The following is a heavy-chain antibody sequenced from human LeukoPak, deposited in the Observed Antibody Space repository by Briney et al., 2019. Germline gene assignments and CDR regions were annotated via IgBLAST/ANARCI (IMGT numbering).Heavy chain of an antibody. D-gene: IGHD1-20*01. CDR3: GRTLDTDNYYFDY. CDR1: GYSFTSYW. Sequence: GESLKISCKGSGYSFTSYWIGWVRQMPGKGLEWMGIIYPGDSDIRYSPSFQGQVTISADKSISTAYLQWSSLEASDTAMYYCGRTLDTDNYYFDYWGQGTLVTVSS. J-gene: IGHJ4*02. CDR2: IYPGDSDI. V-gene: IGHV5-51*01.